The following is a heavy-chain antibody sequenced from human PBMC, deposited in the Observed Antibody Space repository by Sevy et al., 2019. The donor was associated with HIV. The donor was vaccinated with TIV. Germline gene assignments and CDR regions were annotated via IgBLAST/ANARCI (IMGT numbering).Heavy chain of an antibody. Sequence: SETLSLTCTVSGGSISSSTNYWGWIRQPPGKGLEWIGSIYYSGSTYYNPSLKSRVTISVDTSKNQFSLKLSSVPAADTAVYYWSRLLHWSSYCFDSWGQGTLVTVSS. CDR1: GGSISSSTNY. J-gene: IGHJ4*02. V-gene: IGHV4-39*01. CDR3: SRLLHWSSYCFDS. D-gene: IGHD2-8*02. CDR2: IYYSGST.